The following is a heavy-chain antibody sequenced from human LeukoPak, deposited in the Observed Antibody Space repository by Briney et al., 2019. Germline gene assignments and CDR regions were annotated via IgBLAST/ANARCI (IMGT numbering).Heavy chain of an antibody. CDR1: GFSVSGNY. D-gene: IGHD5-24*01. V-gene: IGHV3-66*01. J-gene: IGHJ4*02. CDR3: ARGGLHSDFDS. Sequence: GGSLRLSCVGSGFSVSGNYMRWVREAPGKGLEWVSFINTGGSTYYADSVKGRFTISRDNSKNTLFLQMNSLRAEDTAVYYCARGGLHSDFDSWGQGTLVTVSS. CDR2: INTGGST.